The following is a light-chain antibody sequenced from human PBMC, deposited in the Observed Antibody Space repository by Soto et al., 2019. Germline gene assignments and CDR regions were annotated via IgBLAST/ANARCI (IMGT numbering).Light chain of an antibody. CDR3: RSYAGSDKNL. CDR2: EFR. V-gene: IGLV2-8*01. CDR1: ISDVGGYNY. J-gene: IGLJ1*01. Sequence: QSALTQPPSASGSPGQSVTISCTGTISDVGGYNYVSWYQQHPGKAPKLIIYEFRERPSGVPDRFSGSKSGNTASLTVSGLQAEDEADYYCRSYAGSDKNLFGTGTKFAVL.